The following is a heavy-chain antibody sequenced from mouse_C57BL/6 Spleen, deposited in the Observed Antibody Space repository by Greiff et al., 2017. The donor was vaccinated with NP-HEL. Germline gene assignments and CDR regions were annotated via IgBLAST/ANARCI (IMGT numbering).Heavy chain of an antibody. J-gene: IGHJ2*01. D-gene: IGHD1-1*01. CDR3: ARGGLITTVVATRGYFDC. Sequence: QVQLQQPGAELVRPGSSVKLSCKASGYTFTSYWMHWVKQRPIQGLEWIGNIDPSDSETHYNQKFKDKATLTVDKSSSTAYMQLSSLTSEDAAVYYCARGGLITTVVATRGYFDCWGQGTTLTVSS. CDR2: IDPSDSET. V-gene: IGHV1-52*01. CDR1: GYTFTSYW.